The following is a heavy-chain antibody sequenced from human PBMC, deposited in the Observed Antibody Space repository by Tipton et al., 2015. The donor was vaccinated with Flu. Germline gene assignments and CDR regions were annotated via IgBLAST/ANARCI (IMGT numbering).Heavy chain of an antibody. Sequence: TLSLTCTASGGSVSSGSYYWSWIRQPPGKGLEWIGYIYYSGSTNYNPSLKSRVTISVDTSKNQFSLKLSSVTAADTAVYYCARGDFWSGYYVDYWGQGTLVTVSS. CDR2: IYYSGST. J-gene: IGHJ4*02. D-gene: IGHD3-3*01. V-gene: IGHV4-61*01. CDR1: GGSVSSGSYY. CDR3: ARGDFWSGYYVDY.